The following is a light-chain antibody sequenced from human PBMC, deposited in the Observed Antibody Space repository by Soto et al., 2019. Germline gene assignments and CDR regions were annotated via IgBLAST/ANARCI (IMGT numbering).Light chain of an antibody. V-gene: IGKV1-39*01. CDR3: QQSYSTPPYT. J-gene: IGKJ2*01. CDR2: TAS. Sequence: DIQMTQSPSSLSASVGDRVTITCRANQSISRYLNWYQQKPGKAPKLLIYTASSLQGGVPSRFSGSGSGTDFTLTISSLQPEDFAIYYCQQSYSTPPYTFGQGTKLEIK. CDR1: QSISRY.